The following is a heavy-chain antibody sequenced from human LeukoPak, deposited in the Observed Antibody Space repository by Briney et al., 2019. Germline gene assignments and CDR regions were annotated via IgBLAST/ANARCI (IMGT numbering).Heavy chain of an antibody. D-gene: IGHD2-21*02. J-gene: IGHJ5*02. CDR2: IVGSGDST. CDR3: AKKLGGGDRPPWSDP. Sequence: GGSLRLSCAASGFTFSNYVMSWVRQAPGKGLEWVSTIVGSGDSTYYADSVKGRCTISRDNPQNTLYLQMNSLRAEDTAVYYCAKKLGGGDRPPWSDPWGQGTLVTVSS. CDR1: GFTFSNYV. V-gene: IGHV3-23*01.